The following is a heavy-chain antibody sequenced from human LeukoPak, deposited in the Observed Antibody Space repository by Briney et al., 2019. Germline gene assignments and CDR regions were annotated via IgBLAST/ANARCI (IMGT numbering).Heavy chain of an antibody. CDR3: AKDGDYWPYLSIFHYYYMDV. Sequence: GGSLRLSCAASGFTFSSYGMHWVRQAPGKGLEWVAFIRYDGSNKYYADSVKGRFTISRDNSKNTLYLQMNSLRAEDTAVYYCAKDGDYWPYLSIFHYYYMDVWGKGTTVTVSS. CDR2: IRYDGSNK. D-gene: IGHD4-17*01. J-gene: IGHJ6*03. CDR1: GFTFSSYG. V-gene: IGHV3-30*02.